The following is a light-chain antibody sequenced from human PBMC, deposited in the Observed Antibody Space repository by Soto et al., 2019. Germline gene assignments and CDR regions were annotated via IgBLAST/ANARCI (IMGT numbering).Light chain of an antibody. CDR3: QHYNSYSEA. Sequence: DIQMTQSPSTLSGSVGDRVTITCRASQTISSWLAWYQQKPGEAPKLLIYKASTLKSGVPSRFSGSGSGTEFTLTISSLQPDDFATYYCQHYNSYSEAFGQRTKVDIK. CDR2: KAS. CDR1: QTISSW. J-gene: IGKJ1*01. V-gene: IGKV1-5*03.